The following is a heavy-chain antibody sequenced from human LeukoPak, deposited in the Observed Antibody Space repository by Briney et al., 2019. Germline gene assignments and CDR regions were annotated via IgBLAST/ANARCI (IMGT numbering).Heavy chain of an antibody. CDR3: ARGTKLVRTYCGGDCYEGNFDY. Sequence: SVKVSCKASGGTFSSYAISWVRQAPGQGLEWMGGIIPIFGTANYAQKFQGRVTITADESTSTAYMGLSSLRSEDTAVYYCARGTKLVRTYCGGDCYEGNFDYWGQGTLVTVSS. V-gene: IGHV1-69*13. CDR1: GGTFSSYA. CDR2: IIPIFGTA. J-gene: IGHJ4*02. D-gene: IGHD2-21*02.